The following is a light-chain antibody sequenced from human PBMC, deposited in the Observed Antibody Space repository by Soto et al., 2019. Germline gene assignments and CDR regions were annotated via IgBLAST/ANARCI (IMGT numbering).Light chain of an antibody. Sequence: QSVLTQPPSVSVAPGQRVTISCTGSSSNIGAGYDVHWYQQLPGTAPKLLIYGNSNRPSGVPDRFSGSKSGTSASLAITGLQAEDEADYYCQSYDRSLSGVVFGGGTKVTVL. V-gene: IGLV1-40*01. CDR2: GNS. CDR3: QSYDRSLSGVV. CDR1: SSNIGAGYD. J-gene: IGLJ2*01.